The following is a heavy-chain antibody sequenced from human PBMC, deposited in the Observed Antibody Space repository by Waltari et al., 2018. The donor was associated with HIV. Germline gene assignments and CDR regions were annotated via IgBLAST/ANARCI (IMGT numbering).Heavy chain of an antibody. J-gene: IGHJ3*02. V-gene: IGHV1-18*01. CDR1: GYSFTRYG. Sequence: QVQLVQSGAEVKKPGASLKVSCKASGYSFTRYGISWVRQAPGQGLEWIGWISVYNDNTKYAQKIQDRLNMTTDSPTSTAYMELRSLRSDDTAVYYCAIAPMTTVTSRGFDIWGQGTMVIVSS. D-gene: IGHD4-17*01. CDR2: ISVYNDNT. CDR3: AIAPMTTVTSRGFDI.